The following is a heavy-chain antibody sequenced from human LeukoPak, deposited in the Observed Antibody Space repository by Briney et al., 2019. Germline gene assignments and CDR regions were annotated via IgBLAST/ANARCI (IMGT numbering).Heavy chain of an antibody. CDR2: IYYSGST. CDR1: GGSISSSSYY. J-gene: IGHJ6*03. V-gene: IGHV4-39*01. CDR3: ASLRFIGYYYYMDV. Sequence: SXXLSLTCTVSGGSISSSSYYWGWIRQPPGKGLEWIGSIYYSGSTYYNPSLKSRVTISVDTSKNQFSLKLSSVTAADTAVYYCASLRFIGYYYYMDVWGKGTTVTVSS. D-gene: IGHD5/OR15-5a*01.